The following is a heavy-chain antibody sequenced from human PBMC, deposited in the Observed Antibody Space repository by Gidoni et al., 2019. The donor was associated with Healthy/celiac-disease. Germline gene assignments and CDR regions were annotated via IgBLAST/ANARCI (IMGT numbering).Heavy chain of an antibody. D-gene: IGHD3-22*01. CDR3: ARYYDSSGYYYYYYYMDV. Sequence: EVQLVESGGGLVKPGGSLRLSCAASGFTFSSYSRNWVRQAPGKGLEWVSSISSSSGDIYCAEAVKGRFTISRDNAKNSLYLQMNSMRAEDTAVYYCARYYDSSGYYYYYYYMDVWGKGTTVTVSS. J-gene: IGHJ6*03. CDR1: GFTFSSYS. CDR2: ISSSSGDI. V-gene: IGHV3-21*01.